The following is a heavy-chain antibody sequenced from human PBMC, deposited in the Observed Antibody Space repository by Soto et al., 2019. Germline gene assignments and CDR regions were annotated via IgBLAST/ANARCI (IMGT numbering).Heavy chain of an antibody. Sequence: QVQLVQSGAEVRTPGASVKVSCKASGYTFTSYDINWVRQATGQGPEWMGWMNPDSGHTGYVQKFQGRVTMTRNTAISTAYMELSSLRSEGTAVYYCARSGGGSNVNFDYWGQGTLVTVSS. CDR2: MNPDSGHT. V-gene: IGHV1-8*01. CDR1: GYTFTSYD. J-gene: IGHJ4*02. D-gene: IGHD2-15*01. CDR3: ARSGGGSNVNFDY.